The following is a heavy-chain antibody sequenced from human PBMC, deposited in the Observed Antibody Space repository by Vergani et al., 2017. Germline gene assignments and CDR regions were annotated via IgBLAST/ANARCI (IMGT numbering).Heavy chain of an antibody. CDR1: GGSFSGYY. D-gene: IGHD3-10*01. CDR2: INHSGST. V-gene: IGHV4-34*01. CDR3: ARDGERPGPYYYYYMDV. Sequence: QVQLQQWGAGLLKPSETLSLTCAVYGGSFSGYYWSWIRQPPGKGLEWIGEINHSGSTNYNPSLKSRVTISVDTSKNQFSLKLSSVTAADTAVYYCARDGERPGPYYYYYMDVWGKGTTVTVSS. J-gene: IGHJ6*03.